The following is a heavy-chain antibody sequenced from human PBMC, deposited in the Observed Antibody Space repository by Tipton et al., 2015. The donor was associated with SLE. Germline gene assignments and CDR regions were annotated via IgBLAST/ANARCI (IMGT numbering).Heavy chain of an antibody. CDR2: IYHSGST. V-gene: IGHV4-38-2*01. CDR1: GYSISSGYY. CDR3: ARGRIAAAGTINWFDP. D-gene: IGHD6-13*01. J-gene: IGHJ5*02. Sequence: TLSLTCAVSGYSISSGYYWGWIRQPPGKGLEWIGSIYHSGSTYYNPSLKSRVTISVDTSKNQFSLKLSSVTAADTAVYYCARGRIAAAGTINWFDPWGQGTLVTVSS.